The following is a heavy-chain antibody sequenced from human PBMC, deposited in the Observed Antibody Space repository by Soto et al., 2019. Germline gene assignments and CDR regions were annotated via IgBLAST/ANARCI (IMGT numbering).Heavy chain of an antibody. CDR2: IIPLFGTP. Sequence: QVQLVQSGAEVKKPGSSVKVSCKASGGTFRSYAISWVRQAPGQGLEWMGGIIPLFGTPNYAHKVQGRVTITADESTSTAYMELSSLRSEDTAIYYCARLTVAGELYWYFDLWGRGTLVTVSS. CDR3: ARLTVAGELYWYFDL. V-gene: IGHV1-69*12. D-gene: IGHD6-19*01. J-gene: IGHJ2*01. CDR1: GGTFRSYA.